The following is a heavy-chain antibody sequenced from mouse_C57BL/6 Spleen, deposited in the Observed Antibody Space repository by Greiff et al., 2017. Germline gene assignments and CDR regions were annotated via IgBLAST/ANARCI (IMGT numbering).Heavy chain of an antibody. CDR2: IDPSDSET. Sequence: QVQLQQPGAELVRPGSSVKLSCKASGYTFTSYWMHWVKQRPIQGLEWIGNIDPSDSETHYNQKFKDKATLTVDKSSSTAYMQLSSLTSEDAAVYYCARGYYDPWFADWGQGTLVTVSA. CDR1: GYTFTSYW. D-gene: IGHD2-4*01. J-gene: IGHJ3*01. CDR3: ARGYYDPWFAD. V-gene: IGHV1-52*01.